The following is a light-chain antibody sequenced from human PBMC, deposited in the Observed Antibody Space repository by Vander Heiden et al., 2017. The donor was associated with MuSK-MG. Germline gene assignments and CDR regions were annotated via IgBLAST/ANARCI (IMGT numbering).Light chain of an antibody. Sequence: EIVLTQSPATLSLSPGERATLFCRASQSVGSFLAWYQQKPGQAPRLLIHTASKRVTGIPNRFSGSGSGTDFSLTISSLEPEDFAVYYWQQRSDWYTFGQGTKLEIK. V-gene: IGKV3-11*01. J-gene: IGKJ2*01. CDR1: QSVGSF. CDR2: TAS. CDR3: QQRSDWYT.